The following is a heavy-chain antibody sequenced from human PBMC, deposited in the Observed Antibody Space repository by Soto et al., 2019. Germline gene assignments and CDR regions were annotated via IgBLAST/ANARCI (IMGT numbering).Heavy chain of an antibody. CDR3: ARDKITGLFDY. CDR2: INHSGST. CDR1: GGSFSGYY. D-gene: IGHD2-8*02. Sequence: QVQLQQWGAGLLKPSETLSLTCAVYGGSFSGYYWTWIRQPPGTGLEWIGEINHSGSTNYNPSLKSLVTISVDTSKNQFSLKLPSVTAADTAVYYCARDKITGLFDYWGQGTLVTVSS. J-gene: IGHJ4*02. V-gene: IGHV4-34*01.